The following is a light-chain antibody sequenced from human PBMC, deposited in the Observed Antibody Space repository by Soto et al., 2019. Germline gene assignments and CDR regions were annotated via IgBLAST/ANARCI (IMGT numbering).Light chain of an antibody. CDR1: ESIDNW. Sequence: DIQVTQSPSTLSASVGDAVTITCRASESIDNWLAWYQQKPGKAPKLLIFAASTLVRGVPSRFSGSGSGTDFTLTISSLQPEDFVTYYCQQSFGTPPTFGGGTKVEIK. V-gene: IGKV1-39*01. J-gene: IGKJ4*01. CDR2: AAS. CDR3: QQSFGTPPT.